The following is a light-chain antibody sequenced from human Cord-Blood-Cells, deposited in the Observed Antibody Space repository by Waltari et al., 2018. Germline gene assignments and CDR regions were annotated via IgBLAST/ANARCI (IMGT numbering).Light chain of an antibody. CDR2: GAS. CDR3: QQYNNWPRT. V-gene: IGKV3-15*01. CDR1: QSVSSN. Sequence: EIVMTQSPATLSVSPGERATLSCRASQSVSSNLAWYQQTPGQAPTLLIYGASTRATGIPARFSGSGSGTEFTLTISSLQSEDFAVYYCQQYNNWPRTFGQGTKVEIK. J-gene: IGKJ1*01.